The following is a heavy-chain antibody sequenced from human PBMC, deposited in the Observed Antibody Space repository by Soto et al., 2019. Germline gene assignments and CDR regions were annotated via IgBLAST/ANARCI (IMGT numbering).Heavy chain of an antibody. CDR3: ANPSSPYCSSTSCYSPFDY. CDR1: GFTFSSYA. J-gene: IGHJ4*02. Sequence: GGSLRLSCAASGFTFSSYAMSWVRQAPGKGLEWVSAISGSGGSTYYADSVKGRFTISRDNSKNTLYLQMNSLRAEDTAVYYCANPSSPYCSSTSCYSPFDYWGQGTLVTVSS. CDR2: ISGSGGST. V-gene: IGHV3-23*01. D-gene: IGHD2-2*01.